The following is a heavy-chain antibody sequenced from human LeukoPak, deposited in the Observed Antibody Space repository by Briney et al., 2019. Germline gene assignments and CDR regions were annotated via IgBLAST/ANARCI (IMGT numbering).Heavy chain of an antibody. D-gene: IGHD5-24*01. V-gene: IGHV4-59*10. CDR2: IYTSGST. Sequence: SETLSLTCAVYGGSFSGYYWSWIRQPAGKGLEWIGRIYTSGSTNYNPSLKSRVTMSVDTSKNQFSLKLSSVTAADTAVYYCARSWLTWFDPWGQGTLVTVSS. CDR1: GGSFSGYY. CDR3: ARSWLTWFDP. J-gene: IGHJ5*02.